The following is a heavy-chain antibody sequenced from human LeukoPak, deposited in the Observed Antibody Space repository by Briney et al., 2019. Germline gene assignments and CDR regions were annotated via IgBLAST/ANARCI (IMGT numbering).Heavy chain of an antibody. CDR2: ISSSSSYI. J-gene: IGHJ4*02. Sequence: GGSLRLSCAASGFTFSSYSMNWVRQAPGKGLEWVSSISSSSSYIYYADSVKGRFTISRDNAKNSLYLQMNSLRAEDTAVYYCLIVGATPRSRDYWGQGTLVTVSS. CDR1: GFTFSSYS. V-gene: IGHV3-21*01. D-gene: IGHD1-26*01. CDR3: LIVGATPRSRDY.